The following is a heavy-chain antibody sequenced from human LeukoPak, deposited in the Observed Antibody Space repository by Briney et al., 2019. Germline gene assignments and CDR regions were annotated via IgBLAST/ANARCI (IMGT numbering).Heavy chain of an antibody. Sequence: GGSLRLSCAASGFTFSSYGMHWVRQAPGKGLEWVAVISYDGSNKYYADSVKGRFTISRDNAKNSLYLQMNSLRAEDTAVYYCARIASTMVRGVIDYFDYWGQGTLVTVSS. CDR1: GFTFSSYG. V-gene: IGHV3-30*03. CDR3: ARIASTMVRGVIDYFDY. J-gene: IGHJ4*02. D-gene: IGHD3-10*01. CDR2: ISYDGSNK.